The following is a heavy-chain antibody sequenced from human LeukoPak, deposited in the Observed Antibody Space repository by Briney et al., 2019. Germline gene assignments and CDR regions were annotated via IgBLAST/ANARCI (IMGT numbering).Heavy chain of an antibody. V-gene: IGHV3-30*18. CDR2: ITYDGSNK. Sequence: GGSLRLSCAASGFTFSSYGMHWVRQAPGKGLEWVAVITYDGSNKYYADSVKGRFTISRDNSKNTLYLQMNSLRAEDTAVYYCAKASYYDSSGYYRPDDAFDIWGQGTMVTVSS. D-gene: IGHD3-22*01. CDR1: GFTFSSYG. J-gene: IGHJ3*02. CDR3: AKASYYDSSGYYRPDDAFDI.